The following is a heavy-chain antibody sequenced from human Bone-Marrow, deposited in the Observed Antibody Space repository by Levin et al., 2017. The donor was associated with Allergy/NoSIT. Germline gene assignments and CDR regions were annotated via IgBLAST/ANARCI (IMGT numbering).Heavy chain of an antibody. CDR3: ARDPFAYNFGSGSYLDY. CDR2: INRGGTST. J-gene: IGHJ4*02. Sequence: GGSLRLSCAASGFAFSNYWMHWVRQAPGKGLVWVSRINRGGTSTTYADSVKGRFTISRDNATNTLSLQMNSLRAEDTAVYYCARDPFAYNFGSGSYLDYWGQGALVSVSS. D-gene: IGHD3-10*01. V-gene: IGHV3-74*01. CDR1: GFAFSNYW.